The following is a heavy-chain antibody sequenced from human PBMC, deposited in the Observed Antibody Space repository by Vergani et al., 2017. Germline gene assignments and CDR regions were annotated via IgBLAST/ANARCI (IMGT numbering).Heavy chain of an antibody. D-gene: IGHD6-19*01. CDR2: IIPILGIA. J-gene: IGHJ6*02. Sequence: QVQLVQSGAEVKKPGSSVKVSCKASGGTFSSYTISWVRQAPGQGLEWMGRIIPILGIANYAQKFQGRVTITADKSTSTAYMELRSLRSEDTAVYYCARDVAGTRYYYYGMDVWGQGTTVTVSS. CDR1: GGTFSSYT. V-gene: IGHV1-69*08. CDR3: ARDVAGTRYYYYGMDV.